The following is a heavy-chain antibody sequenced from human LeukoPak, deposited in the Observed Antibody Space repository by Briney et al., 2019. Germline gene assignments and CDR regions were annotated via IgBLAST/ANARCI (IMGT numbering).Heavy chain of an antibody. J-gene: IGHJ4*02. CDR1: GFTFSSYS. CDR2: ISSSSSYI. CDR3: ARVTRFLEWLTVDY. Sequence: AGGSLRLSCAASGFTFSSYSMNWVRQAPGKGLEWVSSISSSSSYIYYADSVKGRFTISRDNAKNSLYLQMNSLRAEDTAVYYCARVTRFLEWLTVDYWGQGTLVTVSS. D-gene: IGHD3-3*01. V-gene: IGHV3-21*01.